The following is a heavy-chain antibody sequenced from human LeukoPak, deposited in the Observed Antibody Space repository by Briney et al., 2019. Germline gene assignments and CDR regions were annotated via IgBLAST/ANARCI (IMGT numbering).Heavy chain of an antibody. Sequence: SETLSLTCTVSGGSISSYYWRWIRQPPGKGLEWIGYIYYSGSTNYNPSLKSRVTISVDTSKNQFSLKLSSVTAADMAVYYCSRRSWQLVQASYYYYYDVWGKGTTVTVSS. V-gene: IGHV4-59*12. CDR2: IYYSGST. D-gene: IGHD6-6*01. CDR3: SRRSWQLVQASYYYYYDV. CDR1: GGSISSYY. J-gene: IGHJ6*03.